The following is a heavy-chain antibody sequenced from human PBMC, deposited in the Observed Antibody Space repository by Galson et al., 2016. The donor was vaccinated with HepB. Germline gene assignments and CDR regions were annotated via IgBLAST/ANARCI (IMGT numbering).Heavy chain of an antibody. J-gene: IGHJ4*02. Sequence: SLRLSCATSGFMFNTYAMHWVRQAPGKGLEWVAMISYDGGTRKYADYVKGRFTISRDDSEKTRSLQISTLRPYETGVYFCARDVVSVYGSGRWDYWGQGTLVIVSS. D-gene: IGHD3-10*01. CDR2: ISYDGGTR. V-gene: IGHV3-30-3*01. CDR3: ARDVVSVYGSGRWDY. CDR1: GFMFNTYA.